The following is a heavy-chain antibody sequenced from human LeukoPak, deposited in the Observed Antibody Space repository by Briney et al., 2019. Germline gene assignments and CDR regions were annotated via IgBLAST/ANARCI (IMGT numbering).Heavy chain of an antibody. CDR3: ATIVPDVPATLTFDY. D-gene: IGHD2-15*01. Sequence: GGSLRLSCVASGFTVSTNYMSWVRQVRGKGLEWVSAIHRDGSSYYSDSVRGRFTFSRDNSKKTLYLQMNSLRAEDTAVYYCATIVPDVPATLTFDYWGQGTLVTVSS. V-gene: IGHV3-66*01. J-gene: IGHJ4*02. CDR2: IHRDGSS. CDR1: GFTVSTNY.